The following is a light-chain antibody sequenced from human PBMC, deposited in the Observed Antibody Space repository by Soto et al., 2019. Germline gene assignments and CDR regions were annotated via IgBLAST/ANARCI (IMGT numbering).Light chain of an antibody. CDR2: DAS. Sequence: EIVLTQSPVTLSLSPGERGTLSCRASQSVGNLAWYQQKPGQAPRHLIFDASDRADGIPARFSGSGSGTDFTLTISSLEPEDFAVYYCQQRDNWPPTFVPGTKVDIK. CDR1: QSVGN. J-gene: IGKJ3*01. CDR3: QQRDNWPPT. V-gene: IGKV3-11*01.